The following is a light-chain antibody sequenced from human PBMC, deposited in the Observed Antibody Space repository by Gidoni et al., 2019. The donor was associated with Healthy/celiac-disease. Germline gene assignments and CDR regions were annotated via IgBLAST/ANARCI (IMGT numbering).Light chain of an antibody. Sequence: EIVMSQSPATMSVSPGERATPPCRASQSVSSNLAWYQQKPAQAPSLLIYGASTRATGIPARFSGSGSWTEFILTISSLQSEDFAVYYCQQYNSWPPTFGQGTKLEIK. V-gene: IGKV3-15*01. J-gene: IGKJ2*01. CDR2: GAS. CDR3: QQYNSWPPT. CDR1: QSVSSN.